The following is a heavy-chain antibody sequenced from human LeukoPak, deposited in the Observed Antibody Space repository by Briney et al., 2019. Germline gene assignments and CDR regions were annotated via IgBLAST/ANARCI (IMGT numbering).Heavy chain of an antibody. Sequence: SETLSLTCTVSGDSIINNIYYWGWLRQPPGKGLEWIGSIYSSGRTYYNPSLKSRVTISVDTSKKQFSLNLNSVTAADTAVYYCARGTLYRGWSYYLDFWGQGSQVTVSS. V-gene: IGHV4-39*07. J-gene: IGHJ4*02. CDR3: ARGTLYRGWSYYLDF. CDR2: IYSSGRT. D-gene: IGHD6-19*01. CDR1: GDSIINNIYY.